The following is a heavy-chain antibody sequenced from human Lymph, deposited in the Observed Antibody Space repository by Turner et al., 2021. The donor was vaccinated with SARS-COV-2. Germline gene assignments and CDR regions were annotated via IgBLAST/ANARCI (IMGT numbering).Heavy chain of an antibody. CDR1: GYTLTELS. V-gene: IGHV1-24*01. Sequence: QVQLVQSGAEVKKPGASVKVSCKVSGYTLTELSMHWVRQAPGKGLEWMGGFDPEEAETIYAQKFQGRVTMTEDTSTDTAYMELSSLRSEDTAVYYCATAPAVADYFHYYNGMDVWGQGTTVTVSS. CDR3: ATAPAVADYFHYYNGMDV. D-gene: IGHD6-19*01. CDR2: FDPEEAET. J-gene: IGHJ6*02.